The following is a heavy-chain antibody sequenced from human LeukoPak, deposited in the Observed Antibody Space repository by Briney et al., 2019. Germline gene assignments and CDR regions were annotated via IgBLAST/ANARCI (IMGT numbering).Heavy chain of an antibody. V-gene: IGHV3-30*03. CDR2: ISYDGSNK. CDR3: AGGPYYVFLTGYSEGGLGDY. Sequence: GGSLRLSCAASGFTFSSYGMHWVRQAPGKGLEWVAVISYDGSNKYYADSVKGRFTISRDNSKNTLYLQMNSLRAEDTAVYYCAGGPYYVFLTGYSEGGLGDYGGEEPLVTVS. CDR1: GFTFSSYG. D-gene: IGHD3-9*01. J-gene: IGHJ4*02.